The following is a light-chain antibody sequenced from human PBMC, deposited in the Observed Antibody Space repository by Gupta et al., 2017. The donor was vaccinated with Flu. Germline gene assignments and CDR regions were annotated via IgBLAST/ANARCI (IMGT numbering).Light chain of an antibody. J-gene: IGLJ3*02. V-gene: IGLV3-19*01. CDR3: NSRDNSGAHWV. Sequence: SSDLTLDSAVSAALSPTARITCQGDTLRNNYASWYQQKPGQAPVLVMYNKDNRPSGIPDRFSGSSSGNTGSLTITGAQAEDEADYYCNSRDNSGAHWVFGGGTKLSVL. CDR1: TLRNNY. CDR2: NKD.